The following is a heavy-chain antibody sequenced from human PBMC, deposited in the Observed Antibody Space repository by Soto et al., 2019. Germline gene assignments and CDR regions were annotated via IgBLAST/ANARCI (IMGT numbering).Heavy chain of an antibody. J-gene: IGHJ3*02. D-gene: IGHD2-2*01. V-gene: IGHV1-69*13. Sequence: SMKVSCKASGGTFSSYAISWVRQAPGQGLEWMGGIIPIFGTANYAQKFQGRVTITADESTSTAYMELSSLRSEDTAVYYCARAEEKYQLLDDAFDIWGQGTMVTVSS. CDR1: GGTFSSYA. CDR2: IIPIFGTA. CDR3: ARAEEKYQLLDDAFDI.